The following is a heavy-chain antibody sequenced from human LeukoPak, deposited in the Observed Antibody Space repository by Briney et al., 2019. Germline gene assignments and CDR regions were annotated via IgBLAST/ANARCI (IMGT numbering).Heavy chain of an antibody. Sequence: SETLSLTCTVSGGAIISDNFYWGWVRQPPGKGLEWVGSINYSGTTYYNPSLRSRLSISVDTSRTQFFLRLNSVTAADTAVYYCGRLFDSWGQGVLVTVSS. CDR3: GRLFDS. CDR2: INYSGTT. V-gene: IGHV4-39*01. J-gene: IGHJ4*02. CDR1: GGAIISDNFY.